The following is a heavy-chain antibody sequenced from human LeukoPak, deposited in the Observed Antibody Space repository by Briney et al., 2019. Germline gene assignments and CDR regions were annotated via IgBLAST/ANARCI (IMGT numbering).Heavy chain of an antibody. CDR2: INQDISRI. D-gene: IGHD2-8*01. CDR3: ARLKDDVTKFDY. J-gene: IGHJ4*02. Sequence: GGALRLSCAGSGFSFSRYWMAWVRQAPGKGLEWVASINQDISRIHYVDSVKGRFTISRDNAKNSLFLQMNSLRVEDTAVYFCARLKDDVTKFDYWGQGTLVTVSS. V-gene: IGHV3-7*01. CDR1: GFSFSRYW.